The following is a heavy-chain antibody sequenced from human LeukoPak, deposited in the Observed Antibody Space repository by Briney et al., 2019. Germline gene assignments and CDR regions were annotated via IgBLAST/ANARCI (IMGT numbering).Heavy chain of an antibody. CDR2: IRYDGSNK. J-gene: IGHJ5*02. D-gene: IGHD2-2*01. Sequence: GGSLRLSCAASGFTFSSYGMHWVRQAPGKGLEWVAFIRYDGSNKYYADSVKGRFTISRDNSKNTLYPQMNSLRAEDTAVYYCAKERIVVVPAATRWLDPWGQGTLVTVSS. V-gene: IGHV3-30*02. CDR3: AKERIVVVPAATRWLDP. CDR1: GFTFSSYG.